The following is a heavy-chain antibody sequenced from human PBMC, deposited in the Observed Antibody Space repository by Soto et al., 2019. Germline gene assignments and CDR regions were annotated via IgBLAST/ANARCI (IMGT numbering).Heavy chain of an antibody. CDR2: ITSSSIYI. J-gene: IGHJ4*02. V-gene: IGHV3-21*01. CDR3: ARERRWGVREDSLGY. CDR1: GFTFSSHS. D-gene: IGHD3-10*01. Sequence: EVQLVESGGGLVKPGGSLRLSCAASGFTFSSHSMNWVRQAPGKGLEWVSSITSSSIYIYYADSVKGRFTISRDNAKNSLYLQMNSLRPKDTAVYFCARERRWGVREDSLGYWGQGSQVIVSS.